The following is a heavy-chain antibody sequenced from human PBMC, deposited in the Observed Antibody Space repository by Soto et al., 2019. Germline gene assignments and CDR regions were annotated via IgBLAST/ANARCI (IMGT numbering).Heavy chain of an antibody. V-gene: IGHV4-39*01. CDR3: ARSDCSSTSCYFPYYYNGMDV. D-gene: IGHD2-2*01. CDR1: GGSVNNNNYY. CDR2: IYYTGNT. J-gene: IGHJ6*02. Sequence: SETLSLTCTVSGGSVNNNNYYWGWIRQTPGKGLEWIGSIYYTGNTYNNPSLKSRVTISVDTSKNQFSLRLSSVTAADTSVYFCARSDCSSTSCYFPYYYNGMDVWGQGTTVTVSS.